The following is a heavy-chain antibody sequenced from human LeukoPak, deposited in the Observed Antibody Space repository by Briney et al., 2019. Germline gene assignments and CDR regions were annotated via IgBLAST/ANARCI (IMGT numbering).Heavy chain of an antibody. V-gene: IGHV3-7*01. CDR2: IKQDGSEK. CDR3: ARGYYDSSGDAFDI. CDR1: GFTFSSYW. D-gene: IGHD3-22*01. Sequence: PGGSLRLSCAASGFTFSSYWMSWVRQAPGKGLEWVANIKQDGSEKYYVDSVKGRFTISRDNAKNSLYLQMNSLRAEDTAVYYCARGYYDSSGDAFDIWGQGTMVTVSS. J-gene: IGHJ3*02.